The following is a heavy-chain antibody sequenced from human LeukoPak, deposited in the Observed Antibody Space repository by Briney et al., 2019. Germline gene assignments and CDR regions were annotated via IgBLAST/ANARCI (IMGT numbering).Heavy chain of an antibody. CDR3: TKARSASSSSCYNY. D-gene: IGHD2-2*02. V-gene: IGHV3-23*01. CDR2: ISGSDTCT. CDR1: GFTFSNYS. J-gene: IGHJ4*02. Sequence: GGSLRLSCAASGFTFSNYSMTWVRQAPGKGLEWVSSISGSDTCTYYADSVKGRFTISRDNSKNTLELQMDSLRAEDTAVYYCTKARSASSSSCYNYWGQGILVTVSS.